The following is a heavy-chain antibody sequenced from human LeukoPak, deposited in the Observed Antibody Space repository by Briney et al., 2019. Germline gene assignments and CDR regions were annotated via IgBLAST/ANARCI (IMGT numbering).Heavy chain of an antibody. J-gene: IGHJ6*02. CDR3: AKDLWPTMVRGKGMDV. D-gene: IGHD3-10*01. Sequence: GGSLRLSCAASGFTFSSYGMHWVRQAPGKGLEWVAVISYDGSNKYYADSVKGRFTISRDNSKNTLYLQMNSLRAEDTAVYYCAKDLWPTMVRGKGMDVWGQGTTVTVSS. CDR2: ISYDGSNK. CDR1: GFTFSSYG. V-gene: IGHV3-30*18.